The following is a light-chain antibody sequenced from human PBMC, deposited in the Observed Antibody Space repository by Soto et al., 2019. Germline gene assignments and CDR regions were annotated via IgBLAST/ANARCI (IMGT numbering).Light chain of an antibody. CDR1: GSDIGSNT. Sequence: QSALRQPPSASATPEQTVTLSCSGSGSDIGSNTVSWYRQLPGTAPQLLIYSNNQRPSGVPSRFSGSKSGTSASLAISGPQSEDEATYYCAAWDDSLNGPVFGGGTKVTVL. V-gene: IGLV1-44*01. J-gene: IGLJ2*01. CDR2: SNN. CDR3: AAWDDSLNGPV.